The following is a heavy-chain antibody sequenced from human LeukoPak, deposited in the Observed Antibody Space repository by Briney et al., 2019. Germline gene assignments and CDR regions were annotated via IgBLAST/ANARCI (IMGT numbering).Heavy chain of an antibody. CDR2: IIPIFGTA. Sequence: SVKVSCKASGGTFSSYAISWVRQAPGQGLEWMGGIIPIFGTANYAQKFQGRVTITADESTSTAYMELSSLRSEDTAVYFCARIWAEFQLVCDFWGQGTLVTVSP. D-gene: IGHD6-13*01. V-gene: IGHV1-69*13. CDR1: GGTFSSYA. CDR3: ARIWAEFQLVCDF. J-gene: IGHJ4*02.